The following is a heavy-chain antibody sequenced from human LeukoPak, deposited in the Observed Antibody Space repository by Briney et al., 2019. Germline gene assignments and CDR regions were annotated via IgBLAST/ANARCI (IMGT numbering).Heavy chain of an antibody. CDR1: GFTFSDHA. D-gene: IGHD5-24*01. J-gene: IGHJ4*02. Sequence: GGSLRLSCAASGFTFSDHAMSWVRQAPAKGLEWVSSINGNGGGSYYIDSVKGRFTISRDNAKNSLYLQMNSLRVEDTAVYYCAKEGRSLQTYWGQGTLVTVSS. CDR2: INGNGGGS. V-gene: IGHV3-23*01. CDR3: AKEGRSLQTY.